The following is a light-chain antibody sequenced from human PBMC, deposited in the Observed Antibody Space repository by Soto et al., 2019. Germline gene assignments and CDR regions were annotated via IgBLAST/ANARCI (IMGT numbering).Light chain of an antibody. CDR3: SSYTSSNTPFYV. V-gene: IGLV2-14*03. CDR2: DVS. J-gene: IGLJ1*01. Sequence: VLTQPAPLSWSPGQSITISSTGNSSEVGGYNYVSWYQHHPGKAPKLMIYDVSNRPSGVSTRFSGSKSGNTASVTISGLQAEDEADYYCSSYTSSNTPFYVFGTGTTVTVL. CDR1: SSEVGGYNY.